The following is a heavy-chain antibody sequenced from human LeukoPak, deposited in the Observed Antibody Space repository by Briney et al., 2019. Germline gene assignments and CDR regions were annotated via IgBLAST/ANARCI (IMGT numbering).Heavy chain of an antibody. CDR3: AKRLGYCSSTSCYEGGYFDY. CDR1: GFTFSSYS. D-gene: IGHD2-2*01. Sequence: GGSLGLSWEASGFTFSSYSMNWVRQAPGKGLEWVSAISGSGGSTYYADSVKGRFTISRDNSKNTLYLQMTSLRAEDTAVYYCAKRLGYCSSTSCYEGGYFDYWGQGTLVTVSS. J-gene: IGHJ4*02. CDR2: ISGSGGST. V-gene: IGHV3-23*01.